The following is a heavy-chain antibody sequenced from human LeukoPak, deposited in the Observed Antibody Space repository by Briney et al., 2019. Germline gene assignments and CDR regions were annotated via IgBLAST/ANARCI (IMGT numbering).Heavy chain of an antibody. CDR2: FDPNNGGT. Sequence: ASVKVSCKAFGYTFTGYYMHWVRQAPGQGLEWMGRFDPNNGGTSYAQKFQGRVTITRDTSVSTDYMELSSLRSDDTAVYYCEMSPRVVPAAMRDFDYWGQGTLVTVSS. J-gene: IGHJ4*02. CDR1: GYTFTGYY. V-gene: IGHV1-2*06. CDR3: EMSPRVVPAAMRDFDY. D-gene: IGHD2-2*01.